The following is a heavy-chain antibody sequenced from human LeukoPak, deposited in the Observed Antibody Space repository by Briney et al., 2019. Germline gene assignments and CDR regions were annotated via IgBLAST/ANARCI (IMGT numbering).Heavy chain of an antibody. CDR2: IYTSGST. J-gene: IGHJ3*02. CDR3: ARGGEGPRAAFDI. CDR1: GGSISSGSYY. D-gene: IGHD3-16*01. V-gene: IGHV4-61*02. Sequence: SQTLSLTCTVSGGSISSGSYYWSWIRQPAGKGLEWIGRIYTSGSTDYNPSLKSRVTISVDTSKNQFSLKLSSVTAADTAVYYCARGGEGPRAAFDIWGQGTMVTVSP.